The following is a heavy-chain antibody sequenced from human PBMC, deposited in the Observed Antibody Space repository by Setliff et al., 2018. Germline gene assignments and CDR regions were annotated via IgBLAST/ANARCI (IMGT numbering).Heavy chain of an antibody. V-gene: IGHV3-21*01. CDR2: ISRDTDYT. CDR3: ARFSRLYTSSWDDY. CDR1: GFSFNNYY. D-gene: IGHD6-13*01. Sequence: PGGSLRLSCAASGFSFNNYYMTWVRQAPGKGLEWISGISRDTDYTYYAESVKGRFTIFRDNAKNSVYLQMNRLRAEDTAVYYCARFSRLYTSSWDDYWGRGTLVTVSS. J-gene: IGHJ4*02.